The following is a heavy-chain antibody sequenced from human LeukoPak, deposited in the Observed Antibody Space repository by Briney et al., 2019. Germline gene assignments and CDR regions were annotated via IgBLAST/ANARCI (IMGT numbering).Heavy chain of an antibody. Sequence: ASVTVSCKASGYTFTGYYMHWVRQAPGQGLEWMGWINPNSGGTNYAQKFQGRVTMTRDTSISTAYMELSRLRSDDTAVYYCARSSPLDYYDSSGYYSVGAFDIWGQGTMVTVSS. D-gene: IGHD3-22*01. V-gene: IGHV1-2*02. CDR2: INPNSGGT. J-gene: IGHJ3*02. CDR3: ARSSPLDYYDSSGYYSVGAFDI. CDR1: GYTFTGYY.